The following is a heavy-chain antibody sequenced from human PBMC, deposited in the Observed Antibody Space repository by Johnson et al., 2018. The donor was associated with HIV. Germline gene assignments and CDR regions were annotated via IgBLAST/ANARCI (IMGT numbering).Heavy chain of an antibody. V-gene: IGHV3-30*04. CDR2: ISYDGSNK. Sequence: QVQLVESGGGVVQPGRSLRLSCAASGFTFSSYAMHWVRQAPDKGLEWVAVISYDGSNKYYADSVKGRFTISRDNSKHTLYLQMNSLRAEDTAVYYCARGGQLVAFDIWGQGTMVTVSS. CDR3: ARGGQLVAFDI. CDR1: GFTFSSYA. D-gene: IGHD6-6*01. J-gene: IGHJ3*02.